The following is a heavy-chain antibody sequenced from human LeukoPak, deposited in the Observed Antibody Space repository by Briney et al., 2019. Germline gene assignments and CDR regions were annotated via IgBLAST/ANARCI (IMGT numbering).Heavy chain of an antibody. Sequence: SVKGRFTISRESAKNSLYLQMNSLRAEDTAVYYCARATISVAYAFDIWGQGTMVTVSS. D-gene: IGHD6-19*01. J-gene: IGHJ3*02. CDR3: ARATISVAYAFDI. V-gene: IGHV3-13*01.